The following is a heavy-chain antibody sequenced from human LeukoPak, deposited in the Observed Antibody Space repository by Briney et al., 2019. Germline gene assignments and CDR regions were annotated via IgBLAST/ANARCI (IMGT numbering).Heavy chain of an antibody. J-gene: IGHJ6*03. D-gene: IGHD5-12*01. Sequence: PGGSLRLSCAASGVIFSNYYLNWVRQAPGKGLEWVSCIHGSASYNYYADSVKGRFTISRDSAKNSLYLEMSSLRVEDTAVYYCVRAFGGYDSQRFYYNMDVWGKGTTVTVSS. CDR1: GVIFSNYY. CDR3: VRAFGGYDSQRFYYNMDV. CDR2: IHGSASYN. V-gene: IGHV3-21*06.